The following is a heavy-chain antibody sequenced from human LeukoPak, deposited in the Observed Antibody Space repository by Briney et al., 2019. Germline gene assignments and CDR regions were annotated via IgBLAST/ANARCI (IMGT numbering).Heavy chain of an antibody. CDR1: GGSISSYY. J-gene: IGHJ6*03. V-gene: IGHV4-4*07. Sequence: PSETLSLTCTVSGGSISSYYWSWIRQPAGKGLEWIGRIYTSGSTNYNPSLNSRVTMSVDTSKNKFSLKLSSVTAADTAVYYCARDSTRVQSRPNYYYYYYMDVWGKGTTVTVSS. D-gene: IGHD1-1*01. CDR2: IYTSGST. CDR3: ARDSTRVQSRPNYYYYYYMDV.